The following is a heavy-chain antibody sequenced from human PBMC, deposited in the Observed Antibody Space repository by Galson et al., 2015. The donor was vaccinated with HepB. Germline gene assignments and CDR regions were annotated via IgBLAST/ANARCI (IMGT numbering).Heavy chain of an antibody. CDR1: GGSFSDYF. D-gene: IGHD3-16*01. Sequence: ETLSLTCTVDGGSFSDYFWTWIRQSPGKGLEWIAEMNHSGSSDYNPSLKSRVTMSVDTSKNQFSLEMNSVTAADTAVYYCARALWSYGYTWGRYRPQRSNWFDPWGQGTLVIVSA. J-gene: IGHJ5*02. V-gene: IGHV4-34*01. CDR2: MNHSGSS. CDR3: ARALWSYGYTWGRYRPQRSNWFDP.